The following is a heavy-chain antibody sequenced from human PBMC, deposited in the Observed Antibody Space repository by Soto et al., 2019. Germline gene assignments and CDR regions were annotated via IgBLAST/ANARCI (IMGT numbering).Heavy chain of an antibody. V-gene: IGHV3-48*02. J-gene: IGHJ2*01. CDR3: ARPELAAAGDAPDWYFDL. CDR1: GFTFSSYS. Sequence: EVQLVESGGGLVQPGGSLRLSCAASGFTFSSYSMNWVRQAPGKGLEWVSYISSSSSTIYYADSVKGRFTISRDNAKHSLYLPMNSLRDEATAVYYWARPELAAAGDAPDWYFDLWGRGTLVTVSS. D-gene: IGHD6-13*01. CDR2: ISSSSSTI.